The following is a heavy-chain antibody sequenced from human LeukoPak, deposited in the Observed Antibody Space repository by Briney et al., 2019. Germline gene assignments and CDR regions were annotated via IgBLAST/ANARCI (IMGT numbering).Heavy chain of an antibody. Sequence: GGSLRLSCAASGCTFSSCGMHWVRQAPGKGLEWVAVRSYDGSNKYYADSVKGRFTISRDHSKNPLYLQTNSLSAEDPAVYYCAKDDSGYDFPNRSDPWGQGPLVPVPS. D-gene: IGHD5-12*01. J-gene: IGHJ5*02. V-gene: IGHV3-30*18. CDR1: GCTFSSCG. CDR3: AKDDSGYDFPNRSDP. CDR2: RSYDGSNK.